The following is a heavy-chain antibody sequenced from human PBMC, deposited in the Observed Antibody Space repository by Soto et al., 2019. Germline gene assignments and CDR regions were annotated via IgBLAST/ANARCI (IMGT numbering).Heavy chain of an antibody. D-gene: IGHD3-16*01. CDR3: ARNHDLGLPAL. CDR1: GYTFTTYG. CDR2: LSAYNGNT. V-gene: IGHV1-18*01. J-gene: IGHJ1*01. Sequence: QVQLVQSGAEVKKPGASVKVSCKPPGYTFTTYGISWARQAPGQGLDRMGWLSAYNGNTNCAQKLQGRVTMTPDPCTKTAERALTNLRSNDTGVYCCARNHDLGLPALWGQGSLVSVAS.